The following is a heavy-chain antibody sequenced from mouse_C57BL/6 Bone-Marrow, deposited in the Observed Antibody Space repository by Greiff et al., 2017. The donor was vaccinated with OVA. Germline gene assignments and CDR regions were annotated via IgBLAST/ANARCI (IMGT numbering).Heavy chain of an antibody. CDR2: IYPRDGST. CDR3: ARSRYYGSSYFDY. J-gene: IGHJ2*01. V-gene: IGHV1-85*01. CDR1: GYTFPSYD. Sequence: VQLQQSGPELVKPGASVKLSCKASGYTFPSYDINWVKQRPGQGLEWIGWIYPRDGSTKYNEKFKGKATLTVDTSSSTAYMELHSLTSEDSAVYFCARSRYYGSSYFDYWGQGTTLTVSS. D-gene: IGHD1-1*01.